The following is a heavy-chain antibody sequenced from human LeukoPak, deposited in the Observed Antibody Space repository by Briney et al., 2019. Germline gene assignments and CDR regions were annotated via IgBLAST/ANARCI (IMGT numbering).Heavy chain of an antibody. CDR3: ARVDWNRRDEPDFDY. CDR1: GYTFTSYD. CDR2: MNPNSGNT. J-gene: IGHJ4*02. Sequence: ASVKVSFKASGYTFTSYDINWVRQATGQGLEWMGWMNPNSGNTGYAHKFQGRVTMTRNTSISTAYMELSSLRSEDTAVYYCARVDWNRRDEPDFDYWGQGTLVTVSS. D-gene: IGHD1-1*01. V-gene: IGHV1-8*01.